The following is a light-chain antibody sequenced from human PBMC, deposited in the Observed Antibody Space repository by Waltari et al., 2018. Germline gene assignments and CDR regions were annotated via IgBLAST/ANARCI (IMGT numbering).Light chain of an antibody. Sequence: VLTQSPGPLSLSPGERATLSCRASLRLTKRYLAWYQQKPGQAPRLLIYGAASRAAGIPDRLTGSGSGTDYTLTISRLEPEDFAVYYCQQYGSSVMYTFGQGTRLEI. CDR2: GAA. V-gene: IGKV3-20*01. CDR1: LRLTKRY. CDR3: QQYGSSVMYT. J-gene: IGKJ2*01.